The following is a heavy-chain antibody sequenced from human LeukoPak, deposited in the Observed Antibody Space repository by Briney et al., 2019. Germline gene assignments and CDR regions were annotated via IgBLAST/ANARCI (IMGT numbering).Heavy chain of an antibody. CDR2: IYHSGST. V-gene: IGHV4-59*08. Sequence: PSETLSLTCTVSGDSIISYYWTWIRQPPGKGLEWVGNIYHSGSTSYNPSLKSRVTISVDTSKNQFSLNLSSMTAADTAVYYCARLEVVAGLDYWGQGTLVTVSS. J-gene: IGHJ4*02. CDR1: GDSIISYY. D-gene: IGHD2-15*01. CDR3: ARLEVVAGLDY.